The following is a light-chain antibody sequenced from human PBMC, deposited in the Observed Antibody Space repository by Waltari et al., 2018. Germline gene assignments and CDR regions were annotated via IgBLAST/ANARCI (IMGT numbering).Light chain of an antibody. Sequence: EIVMTQSPPTLSVSPGERAPLSCRTSQSVSSNLAWYQQKPGQAPSLLIYGASTRATGIPARFSGSGSGTEFTLTISSMQSEDFAVYYCQQYNNWPRTFGQGTKLEIK. CDR3: QQYNNWPRT. CDR2: GAS. CDR1: QSVSSN. J-gene: IGKJ2*01. V-gene: IGKV3-15*01.